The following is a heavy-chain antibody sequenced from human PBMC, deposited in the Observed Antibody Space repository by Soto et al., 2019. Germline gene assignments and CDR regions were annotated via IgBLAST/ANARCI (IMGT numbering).Heavy chain of an antibody. D-gene: IGHD2-2*01. Sequence: GASVKVSCKASGYTFTSYAMHWVRQAPGQRLEWMGWINAGNGNTKYSQKFQGRVTITRDTSASTAYMELSSLRSEDTAVYYCARGGGYCSSTSCQNWFDPWGQGTLVTVSS. CDR1: GYTFTSYA. CDR2: INAGNGNT. J-gene: IGHJ5*02. CDR3: ARGGGYCSSTSCQNWFDP. V-gene: IGHV1-3*01.